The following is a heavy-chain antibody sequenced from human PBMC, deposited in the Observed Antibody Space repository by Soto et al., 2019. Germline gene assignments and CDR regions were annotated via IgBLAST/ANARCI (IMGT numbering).Heavy chain of an antibody. V-gene: IGHV2-5*02. D-gene: IGHD3-16*01. CDR3: ARALGSWGSYYFDH. J-gene: IGHJ4*02. Sequence: QITLKESGPTLVRPIQTLTLTCTVSGFSLDTWGVGVGWIRQPPGKAPEWLALIYWDDDKRYSPSLKNRPTITTDTPNNQVVLTVTNMDPVDTVTYYCARALGSWGSYYFDHWGQGTLVTVSS. CDR2: IYWDDDK. CDR1: GFSLDTWGVG.